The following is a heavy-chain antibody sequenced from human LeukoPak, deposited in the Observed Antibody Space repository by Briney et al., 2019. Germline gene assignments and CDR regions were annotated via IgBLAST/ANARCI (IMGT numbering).Heavy chain of an antibody. J-gene: IGHJ6*02. Sequence: PGGSLRLSCAASGFTFSGYGMHWVRQAPGKGLEWVAVISYDGSNKYYADSVKGRFTISRDNSKNTLYLQMNSLRAEDTAVYYCAKDRGDGFGEFGYYYYGMDVWGQGTTVTVSS. V-gene: IGHV3-30*18. CDR3: AKDRGDGFGEFGYYYYGMDV. CDR1: GFTFSGYG. CDR2: ISYDGSNK. D-gene: IGHD3-10*01.